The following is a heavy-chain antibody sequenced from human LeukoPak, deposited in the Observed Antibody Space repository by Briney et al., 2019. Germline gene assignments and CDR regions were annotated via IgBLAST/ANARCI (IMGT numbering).Heavy chain of an antibody. D-gene: IGHD3-22*01. V-gene: IGHV4-31*03. CDR2: IYYSGST. CDR1: GGSISSGGYY. J-gene: IGHJ4*02. Sequence: SQTLSLTCTVSGGSISSGGYYWSWIRQHPGKGLEWIGYIYYSGSTYYNPSLKSRVTISVDTSKNQFSLKLSSVTAADTAVYYCARTYYYDSSGYPFDYWGQGTLVTVSS. CDR3: ARTYYYDSSGYPFDY.